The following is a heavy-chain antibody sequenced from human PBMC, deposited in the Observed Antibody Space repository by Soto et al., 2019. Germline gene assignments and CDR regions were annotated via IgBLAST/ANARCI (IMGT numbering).Heavy chain of an antibody. Sequence: LETLSLTCTVSVDSASSYCWSWVRQTAGKGLECIGRMYTTGTTNYNPSLKSRVTMSIDTSKRQFTLKLSSVTAADTAVDYCVKDNPPEMTRGWFGPWGQGTLVTFSS. CDR3: VKDNPPEMTRGWFGP. J-gene: IGHJ5*02. CDR2: MYTTGTT. CDR1: VDSASSYC. V-gene: IGHV4-4*07.